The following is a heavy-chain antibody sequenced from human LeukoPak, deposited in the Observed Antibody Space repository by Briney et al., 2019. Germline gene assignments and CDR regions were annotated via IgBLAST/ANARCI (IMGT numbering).Heavy chain of an antibody. CDR2: ISPAGKT. J-gene: IGHJ6*02. CDR3: ASEESRGVYGMDV. V-gene: IGHV3-13*01. CDR1: GFSLSRND. Sequence: PGGSLGLSCAASGFSLSRNDMHWVRQPTGGGLEWVSTISPAGKTYYSGSVKGRFTISRDNAKNSLFLQMNNLRAGDTAVYFCASEESRGVYGMDVWGQGTTVTVSS. D-gene: IGHD3-10*01.